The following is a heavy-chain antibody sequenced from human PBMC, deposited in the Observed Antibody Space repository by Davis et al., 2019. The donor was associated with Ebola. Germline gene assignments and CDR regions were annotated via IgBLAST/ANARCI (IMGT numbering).Heavy chain of an antibody. Sequence: ESLKISRKGSVYTSTSYWIGSVRQMPGKGLEWMGIIYPGDSDTRYSPSFQGQVTISADKSISTAYLQWSRLKASGTAMYYCARQRDPLRYYGMDVWGQGTTVTVSS. V-gene: IGHV5-51*01. CDR3: ARQRDPLRYYGMDV. J-gene: IGHJ6*02. CDR1: VYTSTSYW. CDR2: IYPGDSDT.